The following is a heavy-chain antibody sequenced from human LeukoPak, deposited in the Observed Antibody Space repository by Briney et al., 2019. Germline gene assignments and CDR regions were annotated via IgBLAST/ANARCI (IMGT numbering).Heavy chain of an antibody. CDR3: ARDRDFPRDQFDY. V-gene: IGHV3-23*01. Sequence: GGSLRLSCAASGFTFGSYAMSWVRQAPGKGLEWVSAISADGGSPWYAGSVRGRSTISRDNSKNTVYLQMKSLRAEDTAVYFCARDRDFPRDQFDYWGQGTLVTVSS. CDR2: ISADGGSP. D-gene: IGHD2-21*02. J-gene: IGHJ4*02. CDR1: GFTFGSYA.